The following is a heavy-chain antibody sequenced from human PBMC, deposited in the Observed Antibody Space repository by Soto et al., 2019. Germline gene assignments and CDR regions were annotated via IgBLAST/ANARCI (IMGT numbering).Heavy chain of an antibody. Sequence: QVQLVQSGPEVKKPGASVKISCRASGYRFPKYYVHWVRQAPGQGLEWMAVIAPRGGGTTYAQKFQDRVTRTRDSALSPVFLALASLRYEDTAMYFCASHCSTRCSDWIDPWGQGTLVIVSS. CDR3: ASHCSTRCSDWIDP. CDR2: IAPRGGGT. J-gene: IGHJ5*02. D-gene: IGHD2-15*01. V-gene: IGHV1-46*03. CDR1: GYRFPKYY.